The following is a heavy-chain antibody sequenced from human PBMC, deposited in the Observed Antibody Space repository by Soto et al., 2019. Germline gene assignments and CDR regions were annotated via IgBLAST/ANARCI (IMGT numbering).Heavy chain of an antibody. J-gene: IGHJ3*02. CDR2: IIPILGIA. CDR1: GGTFSSYT. Sequence: QVQLVQSGAEVKKPGSSVKVSCKASGGTFSSYTISWVRQAPGQGLEWMGRIIPILGIANYAQKFQGRVTITADKSTSTAYMELSSLRSEDTAVYYCATRRTPVTTGDAFDIWGQGTMVTVSS. V-gene: IGHV1-69*02. D-gene: IGHD4-17*01. CDR3: ATRRTPVTTGDAFDI.